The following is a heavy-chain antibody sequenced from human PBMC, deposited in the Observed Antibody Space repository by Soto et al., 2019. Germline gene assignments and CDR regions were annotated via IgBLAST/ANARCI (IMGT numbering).Heavy chain of an antibody. V-gene: IGHV3-30*04. D-gene: IGHD6-6*01. J-gene: IGHJ6*02. Sequence: LSLTCAASGFTFSSYAMHWVRQAPGKGLEWGAVISYDGSNKYYADSVKGRFTISRDNSKNTLYLQMNSLRAEDTAVYYCARDALLAARIYYYGMDVWGQGTTVTVSS. CDR1: GFTFSSYA. CDR3: ARDALLAARIYYYGMDV. CDR2: ISYDGSNK.